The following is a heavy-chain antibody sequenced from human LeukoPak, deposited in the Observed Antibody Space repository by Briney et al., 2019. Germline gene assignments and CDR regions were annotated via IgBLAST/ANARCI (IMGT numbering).Heavy chain of an antibody. V-gene: IGHV4-39*01. J-gene: IGHJ4*02. CDR1: GGSISSGRYY. D-gene: IGHD4-17*01. Sequence: SETLSLTFTVSGGSISSGRYYWGWISQPPGKGLEWIGSVYYSGSTSYNPSVGTLITVSIDTSRNQFSLKLRSVTAADTAVYYCARPNEGRDYGDNRRDYWGQGTLVTVSS. CDR3: ARPNEGRDYGDNRRDY. CDR2: VYYSGST.